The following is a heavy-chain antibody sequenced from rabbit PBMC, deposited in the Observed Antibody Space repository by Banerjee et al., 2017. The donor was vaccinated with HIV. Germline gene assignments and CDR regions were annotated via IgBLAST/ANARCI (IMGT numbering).Heavy chain of an antibody. J-gene: IGHJ4*01. V-gene: IGHV1S45*01. Sequence: QEQLEESGGDLVKPEGSLTLTCTASGFTISSSYWICWVRQAPGKGLEWIACIDAGSSGSTYYASWAKGRFTISRTSSTTVALQMTSLTAADTATYFCARDLAGVIGWNFDLWGQGTLVTVS. CDR2: IDAGSSGST. CDR1: GFTISSSYW. D-gene: IGHD4-1*01. CDR3: ARDLAGVIGWNFDL.